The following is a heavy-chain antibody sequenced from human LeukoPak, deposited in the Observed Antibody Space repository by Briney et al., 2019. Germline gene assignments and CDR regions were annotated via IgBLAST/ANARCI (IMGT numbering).Heavy chain of an antibody. D-gene: IGHD3-22*01. V-gene: IGHV3-66*01. J-gene: IGHJ6*02. CDR2: IYSGGST. Sequence: GGSLRLSCAASGFTFSRYWMSWVRQAPGKGLEWVSVIYSGGSTYYADSVKGRFTISRDNSKNTLYLQMNSLRAEDTAVYYCARDFFSSGYYHRDYYYGMDVWGQGTTVTVSS. CDR1: GFTFSRYW. CDR3: ARDFFSSGYYHRDYYYGMDV.